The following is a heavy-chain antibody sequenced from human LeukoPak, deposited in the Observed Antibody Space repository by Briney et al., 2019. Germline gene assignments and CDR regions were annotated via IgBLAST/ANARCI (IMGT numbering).Heavy chain of an antibody. CDR1: GFTFSSYA. CDR2: ISYDGSNK. CDR3: AKDVMGYSGSYIFDY. V-gene: IGHV3-30*18. D-gene: IGHD1-26*01. J-gene: IGHJ4*02. Sequence: GGSLRLSCAASGFTFSSYAMSWVRQAPGKGLEWVAVISYDGSNKYYADSVKGRFTISRDNSKNTLYLQMNSLRAEDTAVYYCAKDVMGYSGSYIFDYWGQGTLVTVSS.